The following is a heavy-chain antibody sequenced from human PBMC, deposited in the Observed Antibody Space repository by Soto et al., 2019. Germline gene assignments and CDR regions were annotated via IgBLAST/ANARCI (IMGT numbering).Heavy chain of an antibody. CDR1: GGSISSGGYS. CDR2: IYHSGST. V-gene: IGHV4-30-2*01. J-gene: IGHJ5*02. Sequence: QLQLQESGSGLVKPSQTLSLTCAVSGGSISSGGYSWSWIRQPPGKGLEWIGYIYHSGSTYYNPSLRSRGNILVDRSKNQFSLKLNSVTASDTAVYYCARVIAAADTISVWFEPWGQGTLVTVSS. CDR3: ARVIAAADTISVWFEP. D-gene: IGHD6-13*01.